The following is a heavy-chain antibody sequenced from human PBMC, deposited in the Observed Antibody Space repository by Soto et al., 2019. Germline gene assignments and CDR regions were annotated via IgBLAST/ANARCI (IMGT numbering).Heavy chain of an antibody. D-gene: IGHD6-6*01. CDR1: GYTFTSYG. CDR2: ISAYNGNT. CDR3: AVHSRSYSSLSMYYYGMDV. V-gene: IGHV1-18*01. Sequence: QVQLVQSGAEVKKPGASVKVSCKASGYTFTSYGISWVRQAPGQGLEWMGWISAYNGNTNYAQKLQGRVTMTTDTSTSTAYMELRSLRSDDTAVYYCAVHSRSYSSLSMYYYGMDVWGQGTTVTVSS. J-gene: IGHJ6*02.